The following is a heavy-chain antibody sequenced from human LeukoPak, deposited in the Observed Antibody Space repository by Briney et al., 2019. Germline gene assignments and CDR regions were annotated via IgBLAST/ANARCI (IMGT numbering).Heavy chain of an antibody. CDR3: TSPRGGTYEFDY. CDR2: ISAYNRRT. J-gene: IGHJ4*02. D-gene: IGHD1-26*01. Sequence: ASVNVSCKASGYSLLNYGFSWVRQAPGQGLEWMGWISAYNRRTSYAQKFQGRLTMTIETSTSTAYMEVRGLRSDDTAVYYCTSPRGGTYEFDYWGQGILVTVSS. V-gene: IGHV1-18*01. CDR1: GYSLLNYG.